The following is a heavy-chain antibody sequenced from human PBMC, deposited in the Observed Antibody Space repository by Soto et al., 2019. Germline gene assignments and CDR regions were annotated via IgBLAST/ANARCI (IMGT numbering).Heavy chain of an antibody. CDR3: ARIAASGRGWDV. CDR1: GFTFSSYW. J-gene: IGHJ6*02. CDR2: IKQDGSEE. V-gene: IGHV3-7*01. Sequence: EVQLVESGGGLVQRGGSLRLSCVDSGFTFSSYWMSWVRQAPVKGLEWVGNIKQDGSEENYADSVKGRFTISRDNAKNSMYLQMNSLRVEDTAVYYCARIAASGRGWDVWGQGTTVVVSS. D-gene: IGHD6-13*01.